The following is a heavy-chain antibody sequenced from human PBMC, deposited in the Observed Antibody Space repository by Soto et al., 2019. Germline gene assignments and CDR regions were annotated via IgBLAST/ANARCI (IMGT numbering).Heavy chain of an antibody. CDR1: GGSISNYY. V-gene: IGHV4-59*08. J-gene: IGHJ4*02. CDR2: IYYSGST. CDR3: ARHRYSYGVYYFDY. Sequence: ASETLSLTCIVSGGSISNYYWSWIRQPPGKGLEWIGYIYYSGSTNYNPSLTSRVTISVDTSKNQFSLKLSSVTAADTAAYYCARHRYSYGVYYFDYWGQGTLVTVSS. D-gene: IGHD5-18*01.